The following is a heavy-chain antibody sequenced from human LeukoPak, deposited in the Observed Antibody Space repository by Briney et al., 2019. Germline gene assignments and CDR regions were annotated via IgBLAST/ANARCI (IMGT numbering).Heavy chain of an antibody. V-gene: IGHV5-51*01. Sequence: GESLKISCKGSGYSFTSYWIGWVRQMPGKGLEWMGIIYPGDSDTRYSPSFQGQVTISADKPISTAYLQWSSLKASDTAMYYCARLGCSSTSCYGEFDYWGQGTLVTVSS. D-gene: IGHD2-2*01. J-gene: IGHJ4*02. CDR2: IYPGDSDT. CDR1: GYSFTSYW. CDR3: ARLGCSSTSCYGEFDY.